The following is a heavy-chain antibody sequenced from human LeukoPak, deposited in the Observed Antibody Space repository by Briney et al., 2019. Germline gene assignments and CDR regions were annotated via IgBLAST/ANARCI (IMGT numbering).Heavy chain of an antibody. CDR2: INHSGST. Sequence: SETLSLTCAVYGGSFSGYYWSWIRQPPGKGLEWIGEINHSGSTNYNPSLKSRVTISVDTSKNQFSLKLSSVTAADTAVYYCARGSSYGSGSYRSEYFQHWGQGTLVSVPS. CDR1: GGSFSGYY. CDR3: ARGSSYGSGSYRSEYFQH. J-gene: IGHJ1*01. V-gene: IGHV4-34*01. D-gene: IGHD3-10*01.